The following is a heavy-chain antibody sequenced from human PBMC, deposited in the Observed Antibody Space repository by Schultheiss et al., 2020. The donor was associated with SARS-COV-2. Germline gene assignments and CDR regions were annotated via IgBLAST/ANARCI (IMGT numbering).Heavy chain of an antibody. V-gene: IGHV1-2*02. J-gene: IGHJ4*02. CDR1: GYTFTGYY. CDR3: ARVGYSYGYLFDY. CDR2: INPNSGGT. Sequence: ASVKVSCKASGYTFTGYYMHWVRQAPGQGLEWMGWINPNSGGTNYAQKFQGRVTMTRDTSISTAYMELSRLRSDDTAVYYCARVGYSYGYLFDYWGQGTLVTVSS. D-gene: IGHD5-18*01.